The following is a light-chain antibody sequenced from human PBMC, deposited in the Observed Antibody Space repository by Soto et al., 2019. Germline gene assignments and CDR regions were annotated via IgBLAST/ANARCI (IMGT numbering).Light chain of an antibody. J-gene: IGKJ4*02. Sequence: EIVITQSPATLSLSPGERTTRACRASPSVSSNLAWYKQKPGQAPRLLIYDISARATVIPTRFSGSGSGTEFTIIISSLQSEEFAVYYCQQYNDWPLTFGGGTKVEIK. V-gene: IGKV3D-15*01. CDR1: PSVSSN. CDR2: DIS. CDR3: QQYNDWPLT.